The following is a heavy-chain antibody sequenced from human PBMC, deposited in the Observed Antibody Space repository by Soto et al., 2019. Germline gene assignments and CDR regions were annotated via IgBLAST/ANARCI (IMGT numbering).Heavy chain of an antibody. CDR2: IYYSGST. D-gene: IGHD3-22*01. V-gene: IGHV4-30-4*01. Sequence: SETLSLSCTVSGGSISSGDYYWSWIRQPPGKGLESIGDIYYSGSTYYNPSLKSRVTISVDTSKNQFSLKLSSVTAADTAVYYCARVGPWVPYYYDSSPYTFENWFDPWGQGTLVTVSS. CDR1: GGSISSGDYY. J-gene: IGHJ5*02. CDR3: ARVGPWVPYYYDSSPYTFENWFDP.